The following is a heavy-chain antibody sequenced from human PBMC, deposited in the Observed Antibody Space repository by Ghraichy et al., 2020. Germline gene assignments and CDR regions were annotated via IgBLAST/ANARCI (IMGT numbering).Heavy chain of an antibody. CDR2: ITNDGSNK. V-gene: IGHV3-30*02. CDR3: AKDYYVARRSLVY. CDR1: GFTFTSYG. D-gene: IGHD3-16*01. Sequence: SCAASGFTFTSYGIHWVRQAPGKGLEWMAFITNDGSNKYYAGSVKGRFFISRDNSKNTVFLQLNGLSSEDTAVYYCAKDYYVARRSLVYWGQGTLVTVSS. J-gene: IGHJ4*02.